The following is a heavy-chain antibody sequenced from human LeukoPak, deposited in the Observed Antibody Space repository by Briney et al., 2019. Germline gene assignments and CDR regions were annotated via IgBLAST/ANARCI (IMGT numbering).Heavy chain of an antibody. CDR3: TTVFGGYYPLFDP. V-gene: IGHV3-15*01. J-gene: IGHJ5*02. CDR1: GFTFSNAW. CDR2: IKSKTDGGTT. Sequence: GGSLRVSCAASGFTFSNAWMSWVRQAPGKGLEWVGRIKSKTDGGTTDYAAPVKGRFTISRDDSKNTLYLQMNSLKTEDTAVYYCTTVFGGYYPLFDPWGQGTLVTVSS. D-gene: IGHD3-10*01.